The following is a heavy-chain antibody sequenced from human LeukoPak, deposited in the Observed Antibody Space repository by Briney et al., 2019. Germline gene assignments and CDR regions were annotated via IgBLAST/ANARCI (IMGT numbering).Heavy chain of an antibody. D-gene: IGHD3-22*01. Sequence: PSETLSLTCTVSGGSISSGSYYWSWIRQPAGKGLEWIGRISSSGSTNYNPSLKSRVTISVDTSKNQFSLKLGSVTAADTAVYFCARGPYSYDSSGAFDIWGQGTMVTVSS. V-gene: IGHV4-61*02. CDR2: ISSSGST. J-gene: IGHJ3*02. CDR3: ARGPYSYDSSGAFDI. CDR1: GGSISSGSYY.